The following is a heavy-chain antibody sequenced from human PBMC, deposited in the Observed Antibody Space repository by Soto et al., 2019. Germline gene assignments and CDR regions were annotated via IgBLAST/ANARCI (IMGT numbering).Heavy chain of an antibody. D-gene: IGHD6-13*01. J-gene: IGHJ5*02. CDR3: ARFRFHSRPFDP. Sequence: PGGSLRLSCAASGFTFSSYSMNWVRQAPGKGLEWVSSISSSSSYIYYADSVKGRFTISRDNAKNSLYLQMNSLRAEDTAVYYCARFRFHSRPFDPWGQGTLVTVSS. V-gene: IGHV3-21*01. CDR2: ISSSSSYI. CDR1: GFTFSSYS.